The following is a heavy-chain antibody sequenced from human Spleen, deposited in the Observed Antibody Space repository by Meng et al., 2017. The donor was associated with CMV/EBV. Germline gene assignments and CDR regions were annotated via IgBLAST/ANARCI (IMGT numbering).Heavy chain of an antibody. D-gene: IGHD1-26*01. J-gene: IGHJ4*02. CDR1: GYTFTSYG. CDR3: ARDPSGSYTGY. V-gene: IGHV1-18*01. CDR2: ISAYSGNT. Sequence: ASVKVSCKASGYTFTSYGVSWVRQAPGQGLEWMGWISAYSGNTDYAQKLQGRVTMTTDTSTSTAYMELTSLRSDDTAVYYCARDPSGSYTGYWGQGTLVTVSS.